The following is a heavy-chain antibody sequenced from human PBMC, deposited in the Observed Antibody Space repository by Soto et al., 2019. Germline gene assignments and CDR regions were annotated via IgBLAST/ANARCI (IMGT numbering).Heavy chain of an antibody. CDR3: ARGGPGGGVPMVKSSDYYYGMDV. V-gene: IGHV1-69*13. Sequence: GASVKVSCKASGGTFSSYAISWVRQAPGQGLEWMVGIIPIFGTANYAQKFQGRVTITADESTSTAYMELSSLRSEDTAVYYCARGGPGGGVPMVKSSDYYYGMDVWGQGTTVTVS. J-gene: IGHJ6*02. CDR1: GGTFSSYA. CDR2: IIPIFGTA. D-gene: IGHD5-18*01.